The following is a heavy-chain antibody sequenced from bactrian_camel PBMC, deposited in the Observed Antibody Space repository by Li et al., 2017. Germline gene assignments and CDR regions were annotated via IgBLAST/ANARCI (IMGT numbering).Heavy chain of an antibody. J-gene: IGHJ6*01. V-gene: IGHV3S55*01. D-gene: IGHD3*01. Sequence: QVQLVESGGGSVQAGGSLRLSCTASEFSFGDSDMGWYRQVPGDECELVATRCRDGETRLAESVKGRATISDNAKTTIFLQMNSLQPEDTALYYCVRGETLPLYWTDFGYWGQGTQVTVS. CDR1: EFSFGDSD. CDR2: RCRDGET. CDR3: VRGETLPLYWTDFGY.